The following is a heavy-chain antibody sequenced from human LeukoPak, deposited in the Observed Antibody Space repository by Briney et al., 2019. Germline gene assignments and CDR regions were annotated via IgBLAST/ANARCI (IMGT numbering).Heavy chain of an antibody. Sequence: PSETLSLTCTVSGGSISSGGYYWSRIRQHPGKGLEWIGYIYYSGSTYYNPSLKSRVTISVDTSKNQFSLKLSSVTAADTAVYYCARERVDYSNYNYYMDVWGKGTTVTVSS. CDR2: IYYSGST. D-gene: IGHD4-11*01. V-gene: IGHV4-31*03. J-gene: IGHJ6*03. CDR3: ARERVDYSNYNYYMDV. CDR1: GGSISSGGYY.